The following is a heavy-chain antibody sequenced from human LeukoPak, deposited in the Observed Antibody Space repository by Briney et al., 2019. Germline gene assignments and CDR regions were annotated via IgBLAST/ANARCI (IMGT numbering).Heavy chain of an antibody. CDR3: AKRYCSSTSCYFDY. CDR1: GFTFSSYG. V-gene: IGHV3-30*02. CDR2: IRYDGSNK. D-gene: IGHD2-2*01. Sequence: GGSLRLSCAASGFTFSSYGMHWVRQAPGKGLEWVAFIRYDGSNKYYADSVKGRFTISRDNSKNTLYLQMNSLRAEDTAVYYCAKRYCSSTSCYFDYWGQGTLVTVSS. J-gene: IGHJ4*02.